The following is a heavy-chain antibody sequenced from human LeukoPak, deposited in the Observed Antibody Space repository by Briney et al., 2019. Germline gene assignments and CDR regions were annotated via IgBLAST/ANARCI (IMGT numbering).Heavy chain of an antibody. CDR1: GFTFSSYG. CDR2: IWYGGSNK. CDR3: AKDGGLHYYDSSGYYDF. J-gene: IGHJ4*02. D-gene: IGHD3-22*01. Sequence: GGSLRLSCAASGFTFSSYGMHWVRQAPGKGLEWVAVIWYGGSNKYYADSVKGRFTISRDNSKNTLYLQMNSLRAEDTAVYYCAKDGGLHYYDSSGYYDFWGQGTLVTVSS. V-gene: IGHV3-33*06.